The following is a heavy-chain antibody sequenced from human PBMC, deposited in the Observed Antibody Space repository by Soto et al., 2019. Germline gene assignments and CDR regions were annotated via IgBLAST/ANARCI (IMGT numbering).Heavy chain of an antibody. D-gene: IGHD2-15*01. V-gene: IGHV4-59*12. CDR2: IYYTGTT. CDR3: ARAYCSGGSCWAWSNWFDP. J-gene: IGHJ5*02. Sequence: SETLSLTCTVSGSPISDNYWSWFRQAPGQGLEWVGYIYYTGTTTYNPSVKSRITINPDTSKNQFSLQLNSVTPEDTAVYYCARAYCSGGSCWAWSNWFDPWGQGTLVTVSS. CDR1: GSPISDNY.